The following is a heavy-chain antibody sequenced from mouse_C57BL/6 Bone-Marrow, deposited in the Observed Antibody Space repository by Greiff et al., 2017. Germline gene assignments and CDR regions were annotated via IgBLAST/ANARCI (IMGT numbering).Heavy chain of an antibody. CDR3: DYYCSSYAMDY. CDR1: GYTFTDYY. J-gene: IGHJ4*01. Sequence: VQLQQSGAELVRPGASVKLSCKASGYTFTDYYINWVKQRPGQGLEWIARIYPGSGNTYYNEKFKGKATLTAEKSSSTAYMQLSSLTSEDSAVYFCDYYCSSYAMDYWGRGTSVTVSS. CDR2: IYPGSGNT. V-gene: IGHV1-76*01. D-gene: IGHD1-1*01.